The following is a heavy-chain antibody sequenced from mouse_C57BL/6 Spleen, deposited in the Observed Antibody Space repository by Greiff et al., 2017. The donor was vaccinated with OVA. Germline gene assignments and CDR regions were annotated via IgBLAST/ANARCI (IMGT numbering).Heavy chain of an antibody. CDR2: IYPGSGNT. Sequence: QVQLKQSGAELVRPGASVKLSCKASGYTFTDYYINWVKQRPGQGLEWIARIYPGSGNTYYNEKFKGKATLTAEKSSSTAYMQLSSLTSEDSAVYFCARGGDYYGSKDYFDYWGQGTTLTVSS. D-gene: IGHD1-1*01. CDR1: GYTFTDYY. CDR3: ARGGDYYGSKDYFDY. J-gene: IGHJ2*01. V-gene: IGHV1-76*01.